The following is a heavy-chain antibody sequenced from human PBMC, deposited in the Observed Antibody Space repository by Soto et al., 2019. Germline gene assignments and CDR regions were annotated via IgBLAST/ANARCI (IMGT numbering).Heavy chain of an antibody. D-gene: IGHD1-7*01. CDR1: QVCRDNYP. CDR3: AKGHNNIVGWNYHF. J-gene: IGHJ4*01. CDR2: TSPRGETL. V-gene: IGHV3-48*02. Sequence: PVMSARLAFVASQVCRDNYPMNCVRQTPGKGLEWISYTSPRGETLYYAESVEGRFTISRDNGRNSLFLQMNSLRDEDTALYFCAKGHNNIVGWNYHF.